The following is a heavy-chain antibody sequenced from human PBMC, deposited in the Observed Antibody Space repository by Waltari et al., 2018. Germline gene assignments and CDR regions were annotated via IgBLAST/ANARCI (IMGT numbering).Heavy chain of an antibody. Sequence: QLQLQESGSGLVKPSQTLSLTCAVSGGSINSGVSSWRWIRQPPGKGLEWIGYFHHSGSTYYNPSLKSRVTISVDGSKNQFSLRLTSVTAADTAVYYCARAPYDNDFDYWGQGTLVTVSS. V-gene: IGHV4-30-2*01. CDR1: GGSINSGVSS. D-gene: IGHD3-22*01. CDR3: ARAPYDNDFDY. CDR2: FHHSGST. J-gene: IGHJ4*02.